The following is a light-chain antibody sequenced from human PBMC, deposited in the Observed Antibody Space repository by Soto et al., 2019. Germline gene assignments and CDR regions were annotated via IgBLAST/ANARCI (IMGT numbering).Light chain of an antibody. CDR1: SSDVGGYNY. V-gene: IGLV2-14*01. CDR2: EVS. Sequence: QSALTQPASVTGSTGKSNTIPCTGTSSDVGGYNYVSWYQQHPGKASKLIIYEVSNRPSGVSNRFSGSKSGNTAYLTISVLQAEDGFDYYCSSYTSSSTLVVFGGGTKVTVL. CDR3: SSYTSSSTLVV. J-gene: IGLJ2*01.